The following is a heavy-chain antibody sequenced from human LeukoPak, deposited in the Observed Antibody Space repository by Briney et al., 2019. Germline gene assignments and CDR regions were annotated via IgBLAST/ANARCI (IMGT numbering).Heavy chain of an antibody. CDR3: AGIAAAGTKGVY. CDR2: INPSGGST. Sequence: GASVTVSCTASGYTFTSYYMHWVRQAPGQGLEWMGIINPSGGSTSYAQKFQGRVTMTRDTSTSTVYMELSSLRSEDTAVYYCAGIAAAGTKGVYWSQGTLVTVSS. CDR1: GYTFTSYY. J-gene: IGHJ4*02. V-gene: IGHV1-46*01. D-gene: IGHD6-13*01.